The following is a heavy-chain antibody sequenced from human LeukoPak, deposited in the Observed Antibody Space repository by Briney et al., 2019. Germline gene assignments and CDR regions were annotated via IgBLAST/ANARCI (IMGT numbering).Heavy chain of an antibody. Sequence: GGSLRLSCAASGFTFSSYGMHWVRQAPGKGLEWVAFIRYDGSNKYYADSVKGRFTISRDNSKNTLYLQMNSLRAEDTAVYFTAATRDTDDQEDAFDIWGQGTMVTVSS. CDR2: IRYDGSNK. V-gene: IGHV3-30*02. CDR1: GFTFSSYG. CDR3: AATRDTDDQEDAFDI. J-gene: IGHJ3*02. D-gene: IGHD5-18*01.